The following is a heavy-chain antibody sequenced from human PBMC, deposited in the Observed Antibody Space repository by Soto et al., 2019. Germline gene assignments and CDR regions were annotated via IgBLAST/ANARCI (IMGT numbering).Heavy chain of an antibody. J-gene: IGHJ4*02. D-gene: IGHD6-19*01. Sequence: XSVKVSCKASGYTFTSYGISWVRQAPVQGLEWMGWISAYNGNTNYAQKLQGRVTMTTDTSTSTAYMELRSLRSDDTAVYYCAREVDHLAVAGTEDFDYWGQGTLVTVSS. CDR2: ISAYNGNT. CDR1: GYTFTSYG. V-gene: IGHV1-18*04. CDR3: AREVDHLAVAGTEDFDY.